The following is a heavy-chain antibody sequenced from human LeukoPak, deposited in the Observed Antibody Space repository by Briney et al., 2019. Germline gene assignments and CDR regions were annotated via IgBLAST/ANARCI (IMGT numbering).Heavy chain of an antibody. Sequence: SETLSLTCTVSGGSISSSSYYWGWIRQPPGKGLEWIGSIYYSGSTYYNPSLKSRVTISVDTSKNQFSLKLSSVTAADTAVYYCARKNIAATTAGDYWGQGTLVTVSS. J-gene: IGHJ4*02. D-gene: IGHD6-6*01. CDR1: GGSISSSSYY. CDR3: ARKNIAATTAGDY. CDR2: IYYSGST. V-gene: IGHV4-39*01.